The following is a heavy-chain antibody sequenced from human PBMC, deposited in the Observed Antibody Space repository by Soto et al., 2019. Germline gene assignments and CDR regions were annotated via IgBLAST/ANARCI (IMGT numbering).Heavy chain of an antibody. J-gene: IGHJ3*02. D-gene: IGHD1-26*01. CDR3: AKGLLAIVGTTLPRDAFNI. V-gene: IGHV3-30*18. CDR2: ISHDGSYK. Sequence: PGGSLRLSCAASGFSFTTYVMHWVRQAPGKGLEWVAVISHDGSYKYYGDAVKGRFTISRDTSKNAVYLEMNSLRPEGTAVYYCAKGLLAIVGTTLPRDAFNIWGQGTMVTVSS. CDR1: GFSFTTYV.